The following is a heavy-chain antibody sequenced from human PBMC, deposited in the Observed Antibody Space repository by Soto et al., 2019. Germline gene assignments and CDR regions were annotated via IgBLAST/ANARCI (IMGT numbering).Heavy chain of an antibody. CDR3: ARERAYCGGDCSRTSYYYYYGMDV. CDR2: IKQDGSEK. Sequence: GGALRLSCAASGFTFSSYWMSWVRQAPGKGLEWVANIKQDGSEKYYVESVKGRFTISRDNAKNSLYLQMNSLRAEDTAVYYCARERAYCGGDCSRTSYYYYYGMDVWGQGTTVTVSS. CDR1: GFTFSSYW. J-gene: IGHJ6*02. V-gene: IGHV3-7*01. D-gene: IGHD2-21*02.